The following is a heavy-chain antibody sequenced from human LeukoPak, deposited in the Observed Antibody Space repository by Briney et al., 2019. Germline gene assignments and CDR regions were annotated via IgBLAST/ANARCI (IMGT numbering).Heavy chain of an antibody. J-gene: IGHJ3*02. D-gene: IGHD2-2*01. Sequence: GGSLRLSCAASGFTFSSYAMSWVRQAPGKGLEWVSAISGSGGSTYYADSVKGRVTISRDNSKNSLYLQMNSLRAEDTAVYYCAKAFRYCSSTSCSPAADAFDIWGQGTMVTVSS. CDR2: ISGSGGST. CDR1: GFTFSSYA. CDR3: AKAFRYCSSTSCSPAADAFDI. V-gene: IGHV3-23*01.